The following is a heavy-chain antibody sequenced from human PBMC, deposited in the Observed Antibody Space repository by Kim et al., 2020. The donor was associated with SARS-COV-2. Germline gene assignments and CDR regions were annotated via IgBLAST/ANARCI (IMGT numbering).Heavy chain of an antibody. CDR3: AKDISGSSPGYFQH. D-gene: IGHD2-15*01. Sequence: ADSLKGRFTISRDNSKHSLYLQMNSLRTEDTALYYCAKDISGSSPGYFQHWGQGTLVTVSS. V-gene: IGHV3-43*01. J-gene: IGHJ1*01.